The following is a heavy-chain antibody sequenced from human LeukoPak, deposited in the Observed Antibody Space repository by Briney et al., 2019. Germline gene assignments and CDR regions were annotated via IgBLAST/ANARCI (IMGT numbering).Heavy chain of an antibody. CDR1: GFTFTNYA. D-gene: IGHD2-21*02. J-gene: IGHJ4*02. V-gene: IGHV3-23*01. CDR3: AKTANFDY. Sequence: GGSLRLSCAASGFTFTNYAMSWVRQAPGKGLEGVSAITGSGGTTFYADSVKGRFTISRDNSKNTVYLQMNSLRAEDTAIYYCAKTANFDYWGQGALVTVSS. CDR2: ITGSGGTT.